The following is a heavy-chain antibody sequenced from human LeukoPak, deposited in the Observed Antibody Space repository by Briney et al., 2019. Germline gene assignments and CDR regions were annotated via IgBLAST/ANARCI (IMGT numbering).Heavy chain of an antibody. J-gene: IGHJ5*02. CDR2: ISSNSGYT. Sequence: ASVKVSCKASGGTFSSYAISWVRQAPGQRLEWMGWISSNSGYTDFGQKFQGRVTMTRNTSISTVYVELSSLRTEDTAVYFCARGNNWFDPWGQGTLVTVSS. V-gene: IGHV1-8*02. CDR3: ARGNNWFDP. CDR1: GGTFSSYA.